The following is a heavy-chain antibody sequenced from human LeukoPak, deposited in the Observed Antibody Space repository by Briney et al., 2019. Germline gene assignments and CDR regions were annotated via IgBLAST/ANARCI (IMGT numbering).Heavy chain of an antibody. J-gene: IGHJ5*02. D-gene: IGHD5-24*01. CDR3: AREQSVEMATITGNWFDP. CDR1: GGTFSSYA. V-gene: IGHV1-69*05. CDR2: IIPIFGTA. Sequence: SVKVSCKASGGTFSSYAISWVRQAPGQGLEWMGGIIPIFGTANYAQKFQGRVTNNTDESTSTAYMELSSLRSEDTAVYYCAREQSVEMATITGNWFDPWGQGTLVTVSS.